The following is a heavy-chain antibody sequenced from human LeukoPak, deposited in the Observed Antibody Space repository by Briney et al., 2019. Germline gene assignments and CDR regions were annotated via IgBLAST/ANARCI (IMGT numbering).Heavy chain of an antibody. CDR1: GGSISSSSYY. D-gene: IGHD3-3*01. V-gene: IGHV4-39*07. CDR3: ARGPLTIFGVVTLEYYYYGMDV. J-gene: IGHJ6*02. CDR2: IYYSGST. Sequence: SETLSLTCTVSGGSISSSSYYWGWIRQPPGKGLKWIGSIYYSGSTYYNPSLKSRVTISVDTSKNQFSLKLSSVTAADTAVYYCARGPLTIFGVVTLEYYYYGMDVWGQGTTVTVSS.